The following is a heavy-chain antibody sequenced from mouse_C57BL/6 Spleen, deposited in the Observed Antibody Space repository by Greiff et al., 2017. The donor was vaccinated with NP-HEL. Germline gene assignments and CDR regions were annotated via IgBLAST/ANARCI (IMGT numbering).Heavy chain of an antibody. D-gene: IGHD1-1*01. J-gene: IGHJ4*01. V-gene: IGHV1-82*01. Sequence: VKLMESGPELVKPGASVKISCKASGYAFSSSWMNWVKQRPGKGLEWIGRIYPGDGDTNYNGKFKGKATLTADKSSSTAYMQLSSLTSEDSAVYFCARELRYYAMDYWGQGTSVTVSS. CDR3: ARELRYYAMDY. CDR2: IYPGDGDT. CDR1: GYAFSSSW.